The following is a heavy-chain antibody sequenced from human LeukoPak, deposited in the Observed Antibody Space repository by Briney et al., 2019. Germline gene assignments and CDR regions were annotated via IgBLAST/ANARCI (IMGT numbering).Heavy chain of an antibody. J-gene: IGHJ4*02. D-gene: IGHD3-10*01. CDR3: ARLGTYWSNYYFEY. Sequence: GESLKISCQGSGYSFTTYWIGWVRQMPGKGLECMGIIYPGDSDTRYSPSFQGQVTISADKSINTAYLQWSSLKASDTAMYYCARLGTYWSNYYFEYWGQGTLVPVSS. V-gene: IGHV5-51*01. CDR1: GYSFTTYW. CDR2: IYPGDSDT.